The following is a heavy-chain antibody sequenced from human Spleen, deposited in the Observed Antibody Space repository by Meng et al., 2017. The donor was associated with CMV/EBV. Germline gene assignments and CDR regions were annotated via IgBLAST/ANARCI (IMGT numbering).Heavy chain of an antibody. V-gene: IGHV1-18*01. D-gene: IGHD1-26*01. CDR3: ARGVGAARGRAFDI. CDR2: ISAYDGNT. J-gene: IGHJ3*02. Sequence: ASAQVSCKSAGYTFRSYGINWVRQAPGQGLEWMGWISAYDGNTFYARKVQDRVAMTTDAATSTTYMELRSLRSDDTAVYYCARGVGAARGRAFDIWGQGTRVTVSS. CDR1: GYTFRSYG.